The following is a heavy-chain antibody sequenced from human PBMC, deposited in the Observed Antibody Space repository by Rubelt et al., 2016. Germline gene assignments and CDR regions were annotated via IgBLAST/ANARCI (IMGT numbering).Heavy chain of an antibody. Sequence: QVQLQQWGAGLLKPSETLSLTCGVYGGSFSGYYWSWIRQPPGKGLEWIGEINHSGSTNYNPSLKSRVTISVDTSKNQFSLKLGSVTAADTAVYYCARGVRIAARPNYFDYWGQGTLVTVSS. CDR2: INHSGST. D-gene: IGHD6-6*01. V-gene: IGHV4-34*01. J-gene: IGHJ4*02. CDR1: GGSFSGYY. CDR3: ARGVRIAARPNYFDY.